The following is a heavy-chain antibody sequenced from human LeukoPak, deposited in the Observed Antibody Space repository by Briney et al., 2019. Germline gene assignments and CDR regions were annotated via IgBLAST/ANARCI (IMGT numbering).Heavy chain of an antibody. CDR1: GGSISSYY. CDR2: IYYSGST. V-gene: IGHV4-59*12. CDR3: ARSLRYFRWFDP. Sequence: SETLSLTCTVSGGSISSYYWSWIRQPPGKGLEWIGYIYYSGSTYYNPSLKSRVTISVDTSKNQFSLKLSSVTAADTAVYYCARSLRYFRWFDPWGQGTLVTASS. D-gene: IGHD3-9*01. J-gene: IGHJ5*02.